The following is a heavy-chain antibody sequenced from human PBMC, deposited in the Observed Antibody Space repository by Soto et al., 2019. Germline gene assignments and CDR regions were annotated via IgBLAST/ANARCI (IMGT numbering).Heavy chain of an antibody. J-gene: IGHJ4*02. V-gene: IGHV3-23*01. Sequence: GGSLRLSCTASGFSFSSYALSWVRQAPGKGLEWVSTISGSDGKTYYADSVKGRFSISRDTSKTTLYLEMTSLRVGDTAVYYCARWSFLDYWGQGTRVTVSS. CDR2: ISGSDGKT. CDR1: GFSFSSYA. D-gene: IGHD1-26*01. CDR3: ARWSFLDY.